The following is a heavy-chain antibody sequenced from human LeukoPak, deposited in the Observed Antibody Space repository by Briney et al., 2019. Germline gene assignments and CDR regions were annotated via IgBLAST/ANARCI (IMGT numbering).Heavy chain of an antibody. V-gene: IGHV3-21*01. J-gene: IGHJ4*02. CDR2: ISSTSSYI. CDR3: AKDRAYYYDSSGYEPPDY. CDR1: GFTFSSYS. Sequence: GGSLRLSCAASGFTFSSYSMNWVRQAPGKGLEWVSSISSTSSYIYYADSVKGRFTISRDNAKNSLYLQMNSLRAEDTAVYYCAKDRAYYYDSSGYEPPDYWGQGTLVTVSS. D-gene: IGHD3-22*01.